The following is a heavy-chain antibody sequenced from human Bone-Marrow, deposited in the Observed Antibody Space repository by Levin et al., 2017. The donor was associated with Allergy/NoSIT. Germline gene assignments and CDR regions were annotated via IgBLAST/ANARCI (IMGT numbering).Heavy chain of an antibody. D-gene: IGHD3/OR15-3a*01. Sequence: PSETLSLTCAVSGDSISAADVAWSWLRQPPGKGLEWIGDIYYSGRTHYNPSLRSRLTISTDRFSNMFSLELTSVRDADTAVYFCARLRTDFWIGYYTGGDDHYFDSWGQGTLVTVSS. J-gene: IGHJ4*02. CDR1: GDSISAADVA. CDR3: ARLRTDFWIGYYTGGDDHYFDS. V-gene: IGHV4-30-2*01. CDR2: IYYSGRT.